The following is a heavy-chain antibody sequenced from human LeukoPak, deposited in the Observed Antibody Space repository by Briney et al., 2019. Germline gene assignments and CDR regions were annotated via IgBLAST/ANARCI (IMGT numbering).Heavy chain of an antibody. V-gene: IGHV3-30-3*01. J-gene: IGHJ4*02. Sequence: PGRSLRLSCAASGFTFSSYAMHWVRQAPGKGLEWVAVISYDGSNKYYADSVKGRFTISRDNSKNTLYLQMNCLRAEDTAVYYCARDRLGYCSGGSCHPLDYWGQGTLVTVSS. D-gene: IGHD2-15*01. CDR3: ARDRLGYCSGGSCHPLDY. CDR2: ISYDGSNK. CDR1: GFTFSSYA.